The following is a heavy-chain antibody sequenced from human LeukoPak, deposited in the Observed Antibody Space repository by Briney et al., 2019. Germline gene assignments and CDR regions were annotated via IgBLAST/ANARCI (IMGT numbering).Heavy chain of an antibody. V-gene: IGHV3-64*01. D-gene: IGHD6-19*01. Sequence: GGSLRLSCVASGFSFSAYIMHWVRQAPGKGLEYVSAIRSDGSSTFYPNSVKGRFTISRDNSKRTLYLQMGSLRAEDTAVYYCTRRYGGHSGWAGYHDSWGQGTLVTVSS. CDR2: IRSDGSST. CDR3: TRRYGGHSGWAGYHDS. CDR1: GFSFSAYI. J-gene: IGHJ4*02.